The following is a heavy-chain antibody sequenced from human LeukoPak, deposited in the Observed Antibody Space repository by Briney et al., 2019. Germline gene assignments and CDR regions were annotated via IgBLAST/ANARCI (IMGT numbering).Heavy chain of an antibody. CDR3: AKISSSFNYGMDV. J-gene: IGHJ6*02. Sequence: GGSLRLSCAASGFTFDDYAMHWVRQAPGKGLEWVSGISWNSGSIGYADSVKGRFTISRDNAKNSLYLQMNSLRAEDTALYYCAKISSSFNYGMDVWGQGTTVTVSS. CDR1: GFTFDDYA. V-gene: IGHV3-9*01. CDR2: ISWNSGSI. D-gene: IGHD6-13*01.